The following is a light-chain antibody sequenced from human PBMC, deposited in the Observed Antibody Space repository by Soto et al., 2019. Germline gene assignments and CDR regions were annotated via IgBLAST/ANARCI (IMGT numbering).Light chain of an antibody. CDR1: QAIDSW. CDR3: QQTLSFPPT. CDR2: TGS. J-gene: IGKJ1*01. V-gene: IGKV1-12*01. Sequence: QMTQSPSAGSASVGNRGTITCRASQAIDSWLAWYQQKPGEAPKLLIFTGSLLHSGVPPRFSGSGSGTDFTLTISSLQPEDFATYYCQQTLSFPPTFGQGTKVDIK.